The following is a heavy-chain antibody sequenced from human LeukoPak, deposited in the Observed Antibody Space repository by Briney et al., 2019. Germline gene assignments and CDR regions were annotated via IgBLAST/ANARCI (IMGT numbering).Heavy chain of an antibody. CDR3: ARAGRGYSYGYSDY. Sequence: ASXKVSCKASGYTFTSYGISWVRQAPGQGLEWMGWISAYNGNTNYAQKLQGRVTMTTDTSTSTAYMELRSLRSDDTAVYYCARAGRGYSYGYSDYWGQGTLVTVSS. V-gene: IGHV1-18*01. D-gene: IGHD5-18*01. CDR1: GYTFTSYG. CDR2: ISAYNGNT. J-gene: IGHJ4*02.